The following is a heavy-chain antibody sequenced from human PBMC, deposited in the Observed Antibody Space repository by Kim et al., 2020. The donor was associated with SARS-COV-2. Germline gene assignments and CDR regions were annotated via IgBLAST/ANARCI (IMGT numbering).Heavy chain of an antibody. J-gene: IGHJ4*02. CDR2: IYYSGST. CDR1: GGSISSYY. CDR3: ARAGSKFYYDSSGIAPHFDY. Sequence: SETLSLTCTVSGGSISSYYWSWIRQPPGKGLEWIGYIYYSGSTNYNPSLKSRVTISVDTSKNQFSLKLSSVTAADTAVYYCARAGSKFYYDSSGIAPHFDYWGQGTLVTVSS. D-gene: IGHD3-22*01. V-gene: IGHV4-59*13.